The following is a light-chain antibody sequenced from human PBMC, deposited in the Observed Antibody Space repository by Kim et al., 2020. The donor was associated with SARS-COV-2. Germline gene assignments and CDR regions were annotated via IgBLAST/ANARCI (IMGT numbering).Light chain of an antibody. J-gene: IGLJ3*02. CDR2: DVT. Sequence: SIPVSCTGTSSDIGAFNYVSWYQHHPGKAPKLIIYDVTTRPSGVSNRFSGSKSGNTASLTISGLQAEDEADYYCNSYTNINTVVFGGGTQLTVL. V-gene: IGLV2-14*03. CDR3: NSYTNINTVV. CDR1: SSDIGAFNY.